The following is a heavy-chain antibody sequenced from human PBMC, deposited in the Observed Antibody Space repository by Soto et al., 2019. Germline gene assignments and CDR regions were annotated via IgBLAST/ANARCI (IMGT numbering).Heavy chain of an antibody. V-gene: IGHV5-10-1*01. Sequence: GESLKISCKGSGYSFTSYWISWVRQMPGKGLEWMGRIDPSDSYTNYSPSFQGHVTISADKSISTAYLQMNRLRAEDTAVYYCAKEGHYYDILTGYRSYYGMDVWGQGTTVTVSS. CDR2: IDPSDSYT. J-gene: IGHJ6*02. D-gene: IGHD3-9*01. CDR3: AKEGHYYDILTGYRSYYGMDV. CDR1: GYSFTSYW.